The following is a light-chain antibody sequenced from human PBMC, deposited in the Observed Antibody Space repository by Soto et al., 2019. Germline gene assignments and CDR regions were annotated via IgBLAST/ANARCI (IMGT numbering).Light chain of an antibody. Sequence: EIVMTQSPATLSVSPGGSATLSCRASQSVSAELAWYQQKPGQAPRLLIYGSSTRAAGIPGRFSGSGSGTDFTLTISGLQSEDFAVYYCQQYNDWPLTFGQGTKVDIK. CDR2: GSS. V-gene: IGKV3-15*01. J-gene: IGKJ1*01. CDR3: QQYNDWPLT. CDR1: QSVSAE.